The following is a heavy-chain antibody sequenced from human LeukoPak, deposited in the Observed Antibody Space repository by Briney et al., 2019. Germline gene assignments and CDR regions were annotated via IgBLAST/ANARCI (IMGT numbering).Heavy chain of an antibody. CDR3: ARVGLDRRGYSGYEAFDY. CDR2: ISGSGDAT. V-gene: IGHV3-23*01. J-gene: IGHJ4*02. D-gene: IGHD5-12*01. Sequence: GGSLRLSCAASGFTFSSSAMSWVRQAPGKGLEWVSSISGSGDATYYADSVKGRFTISRDNAKNSQYLQMNRLRVEDTAVYYCARVGLDRRGYSGYEAFDYWGQGTLVTVSS. CDR1: GFTFSSSA.